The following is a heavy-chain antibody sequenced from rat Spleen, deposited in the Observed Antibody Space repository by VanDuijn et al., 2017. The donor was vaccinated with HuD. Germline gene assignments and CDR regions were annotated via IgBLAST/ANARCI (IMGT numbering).Heavy chain of an antibody. CDR2: ISYEGSST. J-gene: IGHJ2*01. V-gene: IGHV5-22*01. Sequence: EVQLVESGGGLVQPGRSLKLSCVASGFTFNNYWMTWVRQAPKKGLEWVASISYEGSSTYYGDSVKGRFTISRGNAKSTLCLQMDSLGSEDTATYYCARHNEGYYFGYWGQGGMVTVSS. CDR3: ARHNEGYYFGY. D-gene: IGHD1-11*01. CDR1: GFTFNNYW.